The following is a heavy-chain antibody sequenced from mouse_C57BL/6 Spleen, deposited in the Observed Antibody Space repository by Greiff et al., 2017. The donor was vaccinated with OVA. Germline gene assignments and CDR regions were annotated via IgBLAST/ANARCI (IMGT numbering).Heavy chain of an antibody. J-gene: IGHJ3*01. CDR1: GYTFTDYE. V-gene: IGHV1-15*01. CDR3: TRSLTGGGAWFAY. D-gene: IGHD4-1*01. CDR2: IDPETGGT. Sequence: VQLVESGAELVRPGASVTLSCKASGYTFTDYEMHWVKQTPVHGLEWIGAIDPETGGTAYNQKFKGKAILTADKSSSTAYMELRSLTSEDSAVYYCTRSLTGGGAWFAYWGQGTLVTVSA.